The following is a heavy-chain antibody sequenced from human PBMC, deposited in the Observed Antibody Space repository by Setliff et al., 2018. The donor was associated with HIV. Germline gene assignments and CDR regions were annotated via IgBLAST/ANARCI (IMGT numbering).Heavy chain of an antibody. V-gene: IGHV3-21*01. J-gene: IGHJ4*02. CDR2: ISSRSSDI. D-gene: IGHD5-18*01. Sequence: PGGSLRLSCAASGFTFNTYTMNWVRQVPGKGLEWVSSISSRSSDIYYADSLKGRFTISRDNAKNSLYLQMNSLRAEDTAVYYCARDFRIRLWLRSPFDYWGQGTLVTVSS. CDR1: GFTFNTYT. CDR3: ARDFRIRLWLRSPFDY.